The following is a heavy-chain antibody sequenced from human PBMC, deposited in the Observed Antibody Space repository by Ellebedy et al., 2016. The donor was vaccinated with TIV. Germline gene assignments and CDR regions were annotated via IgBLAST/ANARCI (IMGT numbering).Heavy chain of an antibody. Sequence: SVKVSCXASGGTFSSYAISWVRQAPGQGLEWMGGIIPIFGSANCAQKFQGRVTIIADESTSTAYMELSSLRSEDTAVYYCARDRLSEVLNGGLGVNQLLAPYYMDVWGKGTTVTVSS. V-gene: IGHV1-69*13. D-gene: IGHD2-2*01. CDR1: GGTFSSYA. J-gene: IGHJ6*03. CDR2: IIPIFGSA. CDR3: ARDRLSEVLNGGLGVNQLLAPYYMDV.